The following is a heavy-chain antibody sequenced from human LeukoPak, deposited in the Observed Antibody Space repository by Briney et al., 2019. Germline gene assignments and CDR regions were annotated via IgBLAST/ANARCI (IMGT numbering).Heavy chain of an antibody. CDR3: ARRHYYDSSGYYSGDFDY. Sequence: SETLSLTCAVYGGSFSGYYWSWIRQPPGKGLEWIGEINHSGSTNYNPSLKSRVTISVDTSKNQFSLKLSSVTAADTAVYYCARRHYYDSSGYYSGDFDYWGQGTLVTVSS. D-gene: IGHD3-22*01. CDR1: GGSFSGYY. V-gene: IGHV4-34*01. J-gene: IGHJ4*02. CDR2: INHSGST.